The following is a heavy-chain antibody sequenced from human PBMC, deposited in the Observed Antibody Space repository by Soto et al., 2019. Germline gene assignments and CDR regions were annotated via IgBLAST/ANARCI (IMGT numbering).Heavy chain of an antibody. J-gene: IGHJ6*03. CDR2: INEDSSYI. Sequence: EVQLVESGGGLVKPGGSLRLSCAASGFSFISYSMNWVRQAPGKGLEWVSSINEDSSYIYYAHSLRGRFTISRDKAKDSLYLQMNSLRAEDTAVYYCVRDFGWYFRSGYMDVWGDGATVTVSS. CDR3: VRDFGWYFRSGYMDV. D-gene: IGHD3-3*01. CDR1: GFSFISYS. V-gene: IGHV3-21*02.